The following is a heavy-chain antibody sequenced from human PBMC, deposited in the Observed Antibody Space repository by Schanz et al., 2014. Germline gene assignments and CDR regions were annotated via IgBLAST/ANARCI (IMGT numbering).Heavy chain of an antibody. CDR2: ISSRGTTI. V-gene: IGHV3-48*04. Sequence: VQLVESGGGVVQPGRSLRLSCAASGFTFSAYGMHWVRQAPGKGLECISYISSRGTTIYYADSVKGRFTISRDNAKNSLYLEMTRPRGEDTAVYYCARENLNWEAFDIWGQGTVVTVSS. CDR1: GFTFSAYG. D-gene: IGHD7-27*01. CDR3: ARENLNWEAFDI. J-gene: IGHJ3*02.